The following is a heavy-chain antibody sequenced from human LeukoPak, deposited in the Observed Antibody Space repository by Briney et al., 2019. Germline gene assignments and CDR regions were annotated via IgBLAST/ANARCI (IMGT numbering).Heavy chain of an antibody. J-gene: IGHJ3*02. CDR2: ISWNSGSI. CDR3: AKGWGESYGYGAFDI. D-gene: IGHD5-18*01. Sequence: GGSLRLSCAASGFTFDEYAMHWVRQAPGKGLEWVSGISWNSGSIGYADSVKGRFTISRDNAKNSLYLQMNSLRAEDMALYYCAKGWGESYGYGAFDIWGQGTMVTVSS. V-gene: IGHV3-9*03. CDR1: GFTFDEYA.